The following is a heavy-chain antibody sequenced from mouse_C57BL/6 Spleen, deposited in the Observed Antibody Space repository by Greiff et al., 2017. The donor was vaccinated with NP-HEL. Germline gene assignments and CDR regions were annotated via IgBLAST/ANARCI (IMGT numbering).Heavy chain of an antibody. CDR1: GYTFTDYE. J-gene: IGHJ3*01. D-gene: IGHD1-1*01. Sequence: VKLLESGAELVRPGASVTLSCKASGYTFTDYEMHWVKQTPVHGLEWIGAIDPETGGTAYNQKFKGKAILTADKSSSTAYMELRSLTSEDSAVYYCTREKDGSSLAVFAYWGQGTLVTVSA. CDR2: IDPETGGT. V-gene: IGHV1-15*01. CDR3: TREKDGSSLAVFAY.